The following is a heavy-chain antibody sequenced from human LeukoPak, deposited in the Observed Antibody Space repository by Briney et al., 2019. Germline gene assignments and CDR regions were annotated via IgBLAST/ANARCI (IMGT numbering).Heavy chain of an antibody. CDR2: INHSGGT. J-gene: IGHJ4*02. D-gene: IGHD3-16*01. V-gene: IGHV4-34*01. CDR1: GGSFSGNY. Sequence: SETLSLTCAVYGGSFSGNYWSWIRQPPGKGLEWIGEINHSGGTKYNPSLKSRVTISVDTSKNQFSLKLSSVTAADTAVYYCARLRLWGSYSDYWGRGTLVTVSS. CDR3: ARLRLWGSYSDY.